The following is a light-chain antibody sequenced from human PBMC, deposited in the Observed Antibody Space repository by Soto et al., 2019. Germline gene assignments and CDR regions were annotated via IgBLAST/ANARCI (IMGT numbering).Light chain of an antibody. V-gene: IGKV3-15*01. J-gene: IGKJ5*01. CDR2: TAS. CDR1: QSVSSN. Sequence: EVVMTPSPATLSVSPGERATLSCTASQSVSSNVAWYQQKPGQAPRLLIHTASTRATHIPARFSGRGSGTDFTLNIDILQSEDFATYYCQQYDEWPPTTFGQGKRLEIK. CDR3: QQYDEWPPTT.